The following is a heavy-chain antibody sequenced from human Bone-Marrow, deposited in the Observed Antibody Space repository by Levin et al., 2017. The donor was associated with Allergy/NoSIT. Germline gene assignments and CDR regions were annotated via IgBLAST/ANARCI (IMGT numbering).Heavy chain of an antibody. D-gene: IGHD6-13*01. CDR1: GGSINSGNYF. V-gene: IGHV4-30-4*01. Sequence: SCTVSGGSINSGNYFWSWLRQHPEKGLEWIGYIYYNGGTVFNPSLTGRVTLSLDTSRNHFSLELSSVTAADTAVYFCARELVGYSLFDQWGRGALVTVSS. CDR2: IYYNGGT. J-gene: IGHJ4*02. CDR3: ARELVGYSLFDQ.